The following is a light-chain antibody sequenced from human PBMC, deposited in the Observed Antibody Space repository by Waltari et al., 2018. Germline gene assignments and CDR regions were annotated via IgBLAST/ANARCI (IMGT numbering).Light chain of an antibody. CDR1: QSVSSN. Sequence: EIVITQSPATLSVSPGERATLSCRARQSVSSNLAWYHKKPGQAPRLLIYGASTRATGIPARFSGSGSGTEFTLTISSLQSEDFAVYYCQQYNNWPGTFGQGTKVEIK. J-gene: IGKJ1*01. CDR2: GAS. V-gene: IGKV3-15*01. CDR3: QQYNNWPGT.